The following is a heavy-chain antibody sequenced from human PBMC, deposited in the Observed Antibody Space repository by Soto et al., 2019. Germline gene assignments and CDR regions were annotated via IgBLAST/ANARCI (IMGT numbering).Heavy chain of an antibody. Sequence: GGSLRLSCAASGFTFSDYFMTWIRQAPGKGLEWVSYISSSGTTIFYADSVQGRFTISRDNAKKSLYLEINSLRAEDTAVYYCARDCGRYYSGFDSWGQGTLVTVSS. V-gene: IGHV3-11*01. CDR1: GFTFSDYF. J-gene: IGHJ4*02. CDR2: ISSSGTTI. D-gene: IGHD2-15*01. CDR3: ARDCGRYYSGFDS.